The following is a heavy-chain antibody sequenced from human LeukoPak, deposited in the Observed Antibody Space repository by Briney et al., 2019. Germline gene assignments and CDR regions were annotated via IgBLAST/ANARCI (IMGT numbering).Heavy chain of an antibody. Sequence: SETLSLTCTVSGGSISSYYWSWIRQPPGKGLEWIGYIYYSGSTNYNPSLKSRVTISVDTSKNRFSPKLSSVTAADTAVYYCARGYSSGWYSLLNYYMDVWGKGTTVTISS. J-gene: IGHJ6*03. CDR3: ARGYSSGWYSLLNYYMDV. CDR2: IYYSGST. D-gene: IGHD6-19*01. V-gene: IGHV4-59*01. CDR1: GGSISSYY.